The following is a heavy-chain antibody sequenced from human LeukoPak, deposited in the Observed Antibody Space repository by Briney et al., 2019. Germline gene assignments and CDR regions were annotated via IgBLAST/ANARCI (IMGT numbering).Heavy chain of an antibody. CDR2: IYYSGST. CDR3: ARVGDDYNGMDV. J-gene: IGHJ6*02. CDR1: GGSISSYY. D-gene: IGHD3-10*01. V-gene: IGHV4-59*06. Sequence: SETLSLTCTVSGGSISSYYWSWIRQHPGKGLEWIGYIYYSGSTYYNPSLKSRVTISVDTSKNQFSLKLSSVTAADTAVYYCARVGDDYNGMDVWGQGTTVTVSS.